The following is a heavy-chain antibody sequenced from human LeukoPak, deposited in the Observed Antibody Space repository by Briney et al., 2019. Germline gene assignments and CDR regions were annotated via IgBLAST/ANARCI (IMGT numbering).Heavy chain of an antibody. CDR3: ARRPAGTRTFDY. CDR1: GCSFTSYW. V-gene: IGHV5-51*01. Sequence: GESLQISCKGSGCSFTSYWIGWVRQMPGKGLEWMGVIYGADYTTIYSPPFHGQITISADKSISTAYLQWTSLKASDTAMYYCARRPAGTRTFDYWGQGALVTVSS. D-gene: IGHD1-7*01. J-gene: IGHJ4*02. CDR2: IYGADYTT.